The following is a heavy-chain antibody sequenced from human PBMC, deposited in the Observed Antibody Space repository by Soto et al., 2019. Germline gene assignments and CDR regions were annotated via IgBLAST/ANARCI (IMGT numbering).Heavy chain of an antibody. CDR2: IYTGGTT. CDR3: HGYGH. Sequence: EVQVVESGGGLIQPGGSLRLSCAVSGFTVTINYMSWVRQAPGKGLEWVSVIYTGGTTFYADSVKGRFTISRDTSRNTLYLQINSLSAEDTAVYYCHGYGHWGQGTLVTVSS. CDR1: GFTVTINY. V-gene: IGHV3-53*01. J-gene: IGHJ4*02. D-gene: IGHD5-12*01.